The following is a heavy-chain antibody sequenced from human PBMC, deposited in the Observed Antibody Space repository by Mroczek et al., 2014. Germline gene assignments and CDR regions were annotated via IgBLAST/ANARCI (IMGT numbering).Heavy chain of an antibody. J-gene: IGHJ5*02. V-gene: IGHV2-26*01. Sequence: ESGPVLVKPTETLTLTCTVSGFSLSNARMGVSWIRQPPGKALEWLAHIFFECEKSYSTSLKSRLTISKDTSKSQVVLTMTNMDPVDTATYYCARIIRRDYGDYVGGDWFDPWGQGTLVTVSS. CDR2: IFFECEK. CDR3: ARIIRRDYGDYVGGDWFDP. CDR1: GFSLSNARMG. D-gene: IGHD4-17*01.